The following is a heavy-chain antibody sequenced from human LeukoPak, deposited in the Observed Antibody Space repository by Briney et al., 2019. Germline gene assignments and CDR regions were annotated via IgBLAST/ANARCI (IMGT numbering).Heavy chain of an antibody. CDR2: ISGSGGST. CDR3: AKTVWVTTAPNAFDI. V-gene: IGHV3-23*01. Sequence: GGSLRLSCAASGFTFSSYAMSWVRQAPGKGLEWVSAISGSGGSTYYADSVKGRFTISRDNSKNTLYLQVNSLRAEDTAVYYCAKTVWVTTAPNAFDIWGQGTMVTVSS. J-gene: IGHJ3*02. D-gene: IGHD1/OR15-1a*01. CDR1: GFTFSSYA.